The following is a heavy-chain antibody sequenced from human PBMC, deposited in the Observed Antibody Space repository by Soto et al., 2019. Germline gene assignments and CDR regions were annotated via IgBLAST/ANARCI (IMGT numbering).Heavy chain of an antibody. CDR1: GYTFTGYY. CDR3: ARETGVVVAATVRYGMDV. D-gene: IGHD2-15*01. J-gene: IGHJ6*02. CDR2: INPNSGGT. V-gene: IGHV1-2*02. Sequence: ASVKVSCKASGYTFTGYYMHWVRQAPGQGLEWMGWINPNSGGTNYAQKFQGRVTMTRDTSISTAYMELSRLRSDDTAVYYCARETGVVVAATVRYGMDVWGQGTTVTVPS.